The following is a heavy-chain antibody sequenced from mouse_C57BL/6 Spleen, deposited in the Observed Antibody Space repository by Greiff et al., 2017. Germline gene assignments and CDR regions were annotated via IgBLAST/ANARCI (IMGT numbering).Heavy chain of an antibody. Sequence: QVQLQQSGPELVKPGASVKISCKASGYAFSSSWMNWVKQRPGKGLEWIGRIYPGDGDTNYNGKFKGKATLTADKSSSTAYMQLSSLTSEDSAVYFCARGLLETYAMDYWGQGTSVTVSS. D-gene: IGHD1-1*01. CDR1: GYAFSSSW. CDR2: IYPGDGDT. V-gene: IGHV1-82*01. CDR3: ARGLLETYAMDY. J-gene: IGHJ4*01.